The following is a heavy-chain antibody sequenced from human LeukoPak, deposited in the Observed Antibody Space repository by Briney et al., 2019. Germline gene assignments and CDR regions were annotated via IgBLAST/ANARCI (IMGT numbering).Heavy chain of an antibody. CDR1: GYTFTSYY. Sequence: GASVKVSCKASGYTFTSYYMHWVRQAPGQELEWMGIINPSGGSTSYAQKFQGRVTMTRDTSTSTVYMELSSLRSEDTAVYYCAKLGDRQVLGNWGQGTLVTVSS. V-gene: IGHV1-46*01. J-gene: IGHJ4*02. CDR3: AKLGDRQVLGN. D-gene: IGHD6-6*01. CDR2: INPSGGST.